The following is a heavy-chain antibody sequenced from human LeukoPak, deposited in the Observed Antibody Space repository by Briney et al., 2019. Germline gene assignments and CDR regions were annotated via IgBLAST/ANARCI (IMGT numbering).Heavy chain of an antibody. CDR2: IYYSGST. D-gene: IGHD1-26*01. J-gene: IGHJ4*02. Sequence: SETLSLTCTVSGGSISSYYWSWIRQPPGKGLEWIGYIYYSGSTNYNPSLKSRVTISVDTSKNQFSLKLSSVTAADTGVYYCTRSFPGIVGAADFWGQGTLVTVSS. V-gene: IGHV4-59*01. CDR3: TRSFPGIVGAADF. CDR1: GGSISSYY.